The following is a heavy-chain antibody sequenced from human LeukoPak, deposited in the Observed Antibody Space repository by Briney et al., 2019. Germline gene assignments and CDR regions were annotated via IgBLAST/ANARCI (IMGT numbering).Heavy chain of an antibody. CDR3: AKDHRGYSSGSLYYFDY. CDR2: ISCSGGST. D-gene: IGHD3-22*01. J-gene: IGHJ4*02. Sequence: HPGGSLRLSCAASGFTFSSYAMSWVRQAPGRGLEWVSAISCSGGSTYYADSVKGRFTISRDNSKNTLYLQMNSLRAEDTAVYYCAKDHRGYSSGSLYYFDYWGQGTLVTVSS. V-gene: IGHV3-23*01. CDR1: GFTFSSYA.